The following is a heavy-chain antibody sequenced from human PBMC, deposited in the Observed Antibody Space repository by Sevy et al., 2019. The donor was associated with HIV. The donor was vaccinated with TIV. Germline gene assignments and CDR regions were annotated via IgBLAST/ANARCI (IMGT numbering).Heavy chain of an antibody. V-gene: IGHV1-2*02. CDR3: GGEALSMTLR. J-gene: IGHJ4*02. D-gene: IGHD3-22*01. CDR2: INPNSGAT. Sequence: ASVKVSFEASGYTLTGYFMHWVRQAPGQGLEWMGWINPNSGATNYAQKFQGRVTMTRATSITTAYRELSRLTSDDTAVYFWGGEALSMTLRWGQGTLVTVSS. CDR1: GYTLTGYF.